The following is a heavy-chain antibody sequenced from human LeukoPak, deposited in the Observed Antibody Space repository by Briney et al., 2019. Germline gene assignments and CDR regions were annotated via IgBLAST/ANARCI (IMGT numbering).Heavy chain of an antibody. CDR3: ARDLQWSPQGNYFDY. Sequence: ASVKVSCKASGYTFTSYGINWVRQAPGQGLDWMGWISGYKTKTDYAQKFQGRVTMTTDTSTSTAYMELRSLRSDDTAVYYCARDLQWSPQGNYFDYWGQGTLVTVSS. J-gene: IGHJ4*02. CDR1: GYTFTSYG. D-gene: IGHD3-3*01. CDR2: ISGYKTKT. V-gene: IGHV1-18*01.